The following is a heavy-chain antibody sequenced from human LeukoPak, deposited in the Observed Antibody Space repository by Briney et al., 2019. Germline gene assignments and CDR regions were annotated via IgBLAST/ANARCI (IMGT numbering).Heavy chain of an antibody. CDR2: INHSGST. D-gene: IGHD3-22*01. Sequence: SETLSLTCAVYGGSFSGYYWSWIRQPPGKGLEWIGEINHSGSTNYNPSLKSRVTISVDTSKNQFSLKLSSVTAADTAVYYCARAGGSGYYYYGYWGQGTLVTVSS. V-gene: IGHV4-34*01. J-gene: IGHJ4*02. CDR1: GGSFSGYY. CDR3: ARAGGSGYYYYGY.